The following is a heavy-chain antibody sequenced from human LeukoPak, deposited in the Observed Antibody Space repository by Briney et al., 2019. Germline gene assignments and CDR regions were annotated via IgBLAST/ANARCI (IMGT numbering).Heavy chain of an antibody. V-gene: IGHV3-23*01. J-gene: IGHJ4*02. CDR1: GFTFSTFA. D-gene: IGHD6-19*01. CDR3: ARDRDNVAGTRGYFDY. Sequence: GGSLRLSCAASGFTFSTFAMICVRQPPGKGLEWVSSIFPSGGEVHYADSVKGRFTISRDNSKNTLSLQMNSLRAEDTAVYYCARDRDNVAGTRGYFDYWGQGTLVTVSS. CDR2: IFPSGGEV.